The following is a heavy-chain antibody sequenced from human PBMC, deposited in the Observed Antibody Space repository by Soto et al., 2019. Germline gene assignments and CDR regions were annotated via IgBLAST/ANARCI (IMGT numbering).Heavy chain of an antibody. Sequence: QVQLQQWGAGLLKPSETLSLTCTVNGGSLTGYYWSWIRQPPGKGLEWIGEVKDGGSTNYSPSLTGRGYISAATSKNHFSLRLNSVTAADTAVYFCARGQEGIVATHWDQGALVTVSS. V-gene: IGHV4-34*01. CDR2: VKDGGST. J-gene: IGHJ4*02. D-gene: IGHD5-12*01. CDR1: GGSLTGYY. CDR3: ARGQEGIVATH.